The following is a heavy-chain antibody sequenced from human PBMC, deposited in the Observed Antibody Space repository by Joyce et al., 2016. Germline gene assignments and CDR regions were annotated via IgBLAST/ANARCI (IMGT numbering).Heavy chain of an antibody. V-gene: IGHV1-69*16. CDR1: GGAFGSYT. D-gene: IGHD3-9*01. Sequence: VQLVQSGTEVKKPGSSVQVSCKASGGAFGSYTITWLRQAPGQGPEWMGGITPSLGTVNYAQKFQGRVKISADESKNTAYMELSRLRSEDTAVYYCARGHDWYAAWGQGSLVTVSS. CDR2: ITPSLGTV. CDR3: ARGHDWYAA. J-gene: IGHJ5*02.